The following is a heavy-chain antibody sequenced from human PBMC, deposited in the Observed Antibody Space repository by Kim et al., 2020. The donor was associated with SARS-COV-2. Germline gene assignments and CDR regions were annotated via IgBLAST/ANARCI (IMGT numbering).Heavy chain of an antibody. V-gene: IGHV4-39*01. CDR2: IYYSGST. CDR3: ARHRLLFSAFDI. CDR1: GGSISGSSYY. D-gene: IGHD3-10*01. Sequence: SETLSLTCTVSGGSISGSSYYWGWIRQPPGKGLEWIGTIYYSGSTYYNPSLKSRVTISVDTSKNQFSLKLSSVTAADTAVYYCARHRLLFSAFDIWGQGT. J-gene: IGHJ3*02.